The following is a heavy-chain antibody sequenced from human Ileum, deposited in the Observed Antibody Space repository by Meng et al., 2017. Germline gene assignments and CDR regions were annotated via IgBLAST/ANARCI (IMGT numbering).Heavy chain of an antibody. CDR2: INHSGST. Sequence: QLQQWGSGRVKPPHIPALTCAFYSGSFSGHYWGWIRQPPWKGLEWIGEINHSGSTNYNPSRKSRVTISVDTSKNQFSLKLSSLTAADTAAYYCARTSGWFYYWGQGTLVTVSS. D-gene: IGHD6-19*01. V-gene: IGHV4-34*01. CDR1: SGSFSGHY. CDR3: ARTSGWFYY. J-gene: IGHJ4*02.